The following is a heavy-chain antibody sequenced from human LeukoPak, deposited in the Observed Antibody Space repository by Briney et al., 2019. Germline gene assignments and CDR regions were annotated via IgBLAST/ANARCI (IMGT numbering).Heavy chain of an antibody. CDR3: ARVYYDIFTGYLGENYYGMDV. D-gene: IGHD3-9*01. CDR1: GFTFSSYS. J-gene: IGHJ6*02. Sequence: GGSLRLSCAASGFTFSSYSMNWVRQAPGKGLEWVSYISSSISTIYYADSVKGRFTISRDNAKNSLYMQMNSLRAEDTAVYYCARVYYDIFTGYLGENYYGMDVWGQGTTVTVSS. V-gene: IGHV3-48*01. CDR2: ISSSISTI.